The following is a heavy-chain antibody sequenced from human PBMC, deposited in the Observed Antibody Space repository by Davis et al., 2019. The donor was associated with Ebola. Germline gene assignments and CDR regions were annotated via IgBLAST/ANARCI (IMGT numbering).Heavy chain of an antibody. J-gene: IGHJ3*02. CDR1: GGTFSSYA. D-gene: IGHD2-21*01. CDR2: IIPIFGTA. V-gene: IGHV1-69*13. CDR3: AREFHSAFDI. Sequence: SVQVSCKASGGTFSSYAISWVRQAPGQGLEWMGGIIPIFGTANYAQKFQGRVTITADESTSTAYMELSSLRSEDTAVYYCAREFHSAFDIWGQGTMVTVSS.